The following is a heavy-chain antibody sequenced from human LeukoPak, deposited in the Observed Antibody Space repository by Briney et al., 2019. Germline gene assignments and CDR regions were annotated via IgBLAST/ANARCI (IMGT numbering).Heavy chain of an antibody. D-gene: IGHD3-16*01. CDR3: ARDRREYVWGSYLRSDAFDI. J-gene: IGHJ3*02. V-gene: IGHV3-21*01. Sequence: GGSLRLSCAASGFTFSSYSMNWVRPAPGKGLEWVSSISSSSSYIYYADSVKGRFTISRDNAKNSLYLQMNSLRAEDTAVYYCARDRREYVWGSYLRSDAFDIWGQGTMVTVSS. CDR2: ISSSSSYI. CDR1: GFTFSSYS.